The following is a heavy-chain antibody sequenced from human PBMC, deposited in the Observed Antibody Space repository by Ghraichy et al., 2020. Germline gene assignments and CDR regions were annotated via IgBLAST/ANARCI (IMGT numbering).Heavy chain of an antibody. D-gene: IGHD3-22*01. V-gene: IGHV4-39*01. CDR2: IYYIGNT. J-gene: IGHJ6*02. Sequence: SQTLSLTCTVSGGSIRSSAYYWGWIRQFQGKGLEWIGRIYYIGNTYYNPSLKSRITISVDTSSNQFSHNLPSVTAADTAVYYCTRGRRSEYYQDELAVWGQGTTVTVSS. CDR3: TRGRRSEYYQDELAV. CDR1: GGSIRSSAYY.